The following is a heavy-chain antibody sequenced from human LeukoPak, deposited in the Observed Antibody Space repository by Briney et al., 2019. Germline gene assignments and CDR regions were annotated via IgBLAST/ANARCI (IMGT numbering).Heavy chain of an antibody. D-gene: IGHD2-15*01. CDR3: ARDHHDIVVVLAATPWFDP. V-gene: IGHV3-21*01. Sequence: GGSLRLSCAASGFTVSSNIMNWVRQAPGKGLEWVSSISSSSSYIYYADSVKGRFTISRDNAKNSLYLQMNSLRAEDTAVYYCARDHHDIVVVLAATPWFDPWGQGTLVTVSS. CDR1: GFTVSSNI. CDR2: ISSSSSYI. J-gene: IGHJ5*02.